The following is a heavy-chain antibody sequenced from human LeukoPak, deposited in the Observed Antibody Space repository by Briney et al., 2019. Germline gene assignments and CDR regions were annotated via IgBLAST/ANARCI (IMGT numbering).Heavy chain of an antibody. CDR2: INQDGSEK. D-gene: IGHD1-26*01. V-gene: IGHV3-7*01. CDR1: GFTFSDYY. Sequence: HSGGSLRLSCAASGFTFSDYYMGWIRQAPGKGLGWVANINQDGSEKYYVDSVKGRFTISRDNAKNSLHLQMNSLRAEDTAVYYCARAGYSGSYWVWGDWGQGTLVTVSS. J-gene: IGHJ4*02. CDR3: ARAGYSGSYWVWGD.